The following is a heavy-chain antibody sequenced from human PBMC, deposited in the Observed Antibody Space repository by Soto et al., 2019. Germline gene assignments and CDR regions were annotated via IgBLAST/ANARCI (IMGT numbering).Heavy chain of an antibody. D-gene: IGHD3-3*01. J-gene: IGHJ3*02. CDR3: ARDRITIFGFGAFDI. CDR2: ISYDGSNK. Sequence: QVQLVESGGGVVQPGRSLRLSCAASGFTFSSYAMHWVRQAPGKGLEWVAVISYDGSNKYYADSVKGRFTISRDNSKYTLYLQMNSLRAEDTAVYYCARDRITIFGFGAFDIWGQGTMVTVSS. V-gene: IGHV3-30-3*01. CDR1: GFTFSSYA.